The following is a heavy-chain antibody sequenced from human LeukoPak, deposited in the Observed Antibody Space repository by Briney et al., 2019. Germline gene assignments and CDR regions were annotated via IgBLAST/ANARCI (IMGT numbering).Heavy chain of an antibody. D-gene: IGHD3-10*01. V-gene: IGHV3-53*01. CDR2: IYSGGDT. J-gene: IGHJ3*02. CDR3: AKASDGWFGELNAFDI. Sequence: GGSLRLSCGGSGFTVSSNYMSWVRQAPGKGLEWVSVIYSGGDTYYADSVKGRFTISRDNSKNTLYLQMNSLRAEDTAVYYCAKASDGWFGELNAFDIWGQGTMVTVSS. CDR1: GFTVSSNY.